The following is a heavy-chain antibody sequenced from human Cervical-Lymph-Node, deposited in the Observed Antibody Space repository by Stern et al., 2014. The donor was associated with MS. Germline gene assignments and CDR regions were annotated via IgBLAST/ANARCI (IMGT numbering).Heavy chain of an antibody. Sequence: QVQLVQSGGEVQKPGASVKVSCTASGYTSIKYGIGWVRQAPGQGLEWMGWISVPNGNTKYAQNLQGRVTMTTDTSTSTVYMELRNLRSDDTAVYYCAIFVATGGSGSFDYWGQGTLVTVSS. V-gene: IGHV1-18*01. CDR3: AIFVATGGSGSFDY. J-gene: IGHJ4*02. CDR1: GYTSIKYG. D-gene: IGHD3-10*01. CDR2: ISVPNGNT.